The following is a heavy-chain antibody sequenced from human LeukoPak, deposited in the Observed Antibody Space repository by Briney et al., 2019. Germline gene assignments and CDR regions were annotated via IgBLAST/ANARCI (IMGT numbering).Heavy chain of an antibody. D-gene: IGHD3-3*01. V-gene: IGHV1-8*01. CDR2: MNPNSGNT. J-gene: IGHJ4*02. Sequence: ASVKVSCKASGDTFTSYDVNWVRQATGQGLEWMGWMNPNSGNTGYAQKFQGRVTMTRNTSINTAYMEVSSLRSEGTAVYYCVRTAGIFWSGAYYFDSWGQGTLVTVSS. CDR3: VRTAGIFWSGAYYFDS. CDR1: GDTFTSYD.